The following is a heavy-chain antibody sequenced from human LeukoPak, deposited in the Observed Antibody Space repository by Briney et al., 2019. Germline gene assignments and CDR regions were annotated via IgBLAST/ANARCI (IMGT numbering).Heavy chain of an antibody. V-gene: IGHV1-18*01. Sequence: GASEKVSCKASGYTYTSYGISWVRQASGQWLELMGWISAYNGNTNYAQKLQGRVTMTTDTSTSTAYMELRSLRSDDTAVYYCARDGSSSSSVYYYYGMDVWGQGTTVTVSS. CDR3: ARDGSSSSSVYYYYGMDV. D-gene: IGHD6-6*01. J-gene: IGHJ6*02. CDR1: GYTYTSYG. CDR2: ISAYNGNT.